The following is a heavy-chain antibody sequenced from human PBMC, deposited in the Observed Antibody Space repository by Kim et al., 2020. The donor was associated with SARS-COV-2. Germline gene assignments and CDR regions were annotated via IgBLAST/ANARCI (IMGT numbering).Heavy chain of an antibody. CDR3: TRAPDYDFWSGYPLDY. J-gene: IGHJ4*02. V-gene: IGHV3-49*04. CDR1: GFTFGDYA. CDR2: IRSKAYGGTT. D-gene: IGHD3-3*01. Sequence: GGSLRLSCTASGFTFGDYAMSWVRQAPGKGLEWVGFIRSKAYGGTTEYAASVKGRFTISRDDSKSIAYLQMNSLKTEDTAVYYCTRAPDYDFWSGYPLDYWGQGTLVTVSS.